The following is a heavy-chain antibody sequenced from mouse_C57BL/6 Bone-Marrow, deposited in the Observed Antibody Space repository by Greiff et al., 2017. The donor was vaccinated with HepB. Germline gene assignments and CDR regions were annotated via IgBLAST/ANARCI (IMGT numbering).Heavy chain of an antibody. Sequence: DVKLVASGGGLVKPGGSLKLSCAASGFTFSDYGMHWVRQAPEKGLEWVAYISSGSSTIYYADTVKGRFTISRDNAKNTLFLQMTSLRSEDTAMYYCARPALLRSFDYWGQGTTLTVSS. D-gene: IGHD1-1*01. J-gene: IGHJ2*01. CDR2: ISSGSSTI. V-gene: IGHV5-17*01. CDR3: ARPALLRSFDY. CDR1: GFTFSDYG.